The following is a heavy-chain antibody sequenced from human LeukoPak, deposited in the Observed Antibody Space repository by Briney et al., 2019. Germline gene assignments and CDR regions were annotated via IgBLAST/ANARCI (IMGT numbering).Heavy chain of an antibody. V-gene: IGHV3-64*01. J-gene: IGHJ4*02. Sequence: GGSLRLSCAASGFTFSSYAMPWVRQAPGKGLEYVSAISSNGGSTYYANSVKGRFTISRDNSKNTLYLQMGSLRAEDMAVYYCARGPQGGISMIVVFDYWGQGTLVTVSS. CDR2: ISSNGGST. CDR3: ARGPQGGISMIVVFDY. D-gene: IGHD3-22*01. CDR1: GFTFSSYA.